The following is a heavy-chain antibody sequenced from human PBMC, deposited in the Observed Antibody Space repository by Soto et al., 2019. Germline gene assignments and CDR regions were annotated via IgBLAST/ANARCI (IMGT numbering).Heavy chain of an antibody. D-gene: IGHD6-25*01. CDR2: ISRSSSYI. V-gene: IGHV3-21*04. CDR1: GFTFSSYS. CDR3: ARVKRLDYYGMDV. J-gene: IGHJ6*02. Sequence: GGSLRLSCAASGFTFSSYSMNWVRQAPGKGLEWVSSISRSSSYIYYADSVKGRFTISRDNAKNSLYLQMNSLRAEDTAVYYCARVKRLDYYGMDVWGQGTTVTVSS.